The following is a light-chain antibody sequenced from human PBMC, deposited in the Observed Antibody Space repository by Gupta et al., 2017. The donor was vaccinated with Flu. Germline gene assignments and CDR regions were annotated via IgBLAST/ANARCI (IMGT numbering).Light chain of an antibody. CDR1: QSISSW. CDR2: KAS. V-gene: IGKV1-5*03. Sequence: DIQMTQSPSTLSASVGDRVTITCRASQSISSWLAWYQQKPGKAPNLLVYKASKLESGVPSRYSGSGSRTEFTLTISSRQPDDFATYYCHHDNSYSRTFGQGTKVEIK. CDR3: HHDNSYSRT. J-gene: IGKJ1*01.